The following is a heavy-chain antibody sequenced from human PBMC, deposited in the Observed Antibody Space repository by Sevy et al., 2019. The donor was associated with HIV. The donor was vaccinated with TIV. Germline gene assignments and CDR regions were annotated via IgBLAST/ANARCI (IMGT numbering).Heavy chain of an antibody. V-gene: IGHV3-9*01. CDR3: ARDLGSSWYDVVWYFDL. J-gene: IGHJ2*01. CDR1: GFTFDDYA. CDR2: ISWNSGSI. Sequence: GGSLRLSCAVSGFTFDDYAMHWVRQAPGKGLEWVSSISWNSGSIDYADSVKGRFSISRDDAKNSLYLQMNSLRPEDTALYYCARDLGSSWYDVVWYFDLWGRGTLVTVSS. D-gene: IGHD6-13*01.